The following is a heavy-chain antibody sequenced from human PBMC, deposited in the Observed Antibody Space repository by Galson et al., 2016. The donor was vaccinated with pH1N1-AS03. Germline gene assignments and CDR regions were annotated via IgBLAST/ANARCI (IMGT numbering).Heavy chain of an antibody. CDR2: INPNSGGT. CDR3: ARESPETYCGADCYVGYFQH. D-gene: IGHD2-21*01. Sequence: SVKVSCKASDNTFRSYGITWVRQAPGQGLEWMGWINPNSGGTNYAQKFQGWLTMTRDTSISTAYMELGRLGSDDTAIYYCARESPETYCGADCYVGYFQHWGQGSLVTV. J-gene: IGHJ1*01. CDR1: DNTFRSYG. V-gene: IGHV1-2*04.